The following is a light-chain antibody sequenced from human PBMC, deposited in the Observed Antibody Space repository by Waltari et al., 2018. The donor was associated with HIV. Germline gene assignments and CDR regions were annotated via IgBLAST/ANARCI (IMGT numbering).Light chain of an antibody. V-gene: IGLV2-11*01. CDR1: SSDVGGYNY. CDR3: CSFAGSYTWL. Sequence: QSALTQPRSVSGSPGQSVTISCTGTSSDVGGYNYVSWYTQPPGKAPKLMIYDLTERPSGVPDRFSGSKSGNTASLTISGLQAEDEADYYCCSFAGSYTWLFGGGTKLTVL. J-gene: IGLJ2*01. CDR2: DLT.